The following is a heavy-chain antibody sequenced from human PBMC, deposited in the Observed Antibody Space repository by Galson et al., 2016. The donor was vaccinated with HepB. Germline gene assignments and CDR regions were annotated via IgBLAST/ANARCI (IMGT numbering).Heavy chain of an antibody. CDR1: GFAFSRNW. CDR3: AALDTATFRTAY. V-gene: IGHV3-7*03. CDR2: IKQDGSEE. Sequence: SLRLSCAAAGFAFSRNWMSWVRQAPGKGLEWVACIKQDGSEERYVASVRGRFTISTDSAKRSLYLQMNSLKVEDTATYYCAALDTATFRTAYWGQGILVTCSS. D-gene: IGHD5-18*01. J-gene: IGHJ4*02.